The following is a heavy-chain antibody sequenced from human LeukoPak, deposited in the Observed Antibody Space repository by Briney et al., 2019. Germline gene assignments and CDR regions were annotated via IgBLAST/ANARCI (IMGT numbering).Heavy chain of an antibody. V-gene: IGHV1-2*02. D-gene: IGHD6-19*01. J-gene: IGHJ4*02. CDR1: GYTFTAYY. CDR3: ARAGAYSSGWYKDY. Sequence: ASVKVSCKASGYTFTAYYMHWVRQAPGQGLEWMGCINANGGGTNYAQKLQGRVTMTTDTSTSTAYMELRSLRSDDTAVYYCARAGAYSSGWYKDYWGQGTLVTVSS. CDR2: INANGGGT.